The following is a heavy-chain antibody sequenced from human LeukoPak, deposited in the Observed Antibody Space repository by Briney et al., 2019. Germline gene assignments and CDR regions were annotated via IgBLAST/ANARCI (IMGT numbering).Heavy chain of an antibody. CDR3: VANMKRDYGDTHLDY. Sequence: PSETLSLTCTVPGDPISNSHWSWIRQPPGKGLEWIGYMYNSGGINYNPSLKSRVTISVDTSENQFSLKLTSVTAADTAVYYCVANMKRDYGDTHLDYWGQGTLVTVSS. D-gene: IGHD4-17*01. J-gene: IGHJ4*02. V-gene: IGHV4-4*09. CDR2: MYNSGGI. CDR1: GDPISNSH.